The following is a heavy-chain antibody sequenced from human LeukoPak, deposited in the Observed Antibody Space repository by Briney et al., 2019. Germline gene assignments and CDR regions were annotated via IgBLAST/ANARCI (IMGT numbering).Heavy chain of an antibody. V-gene: IGHV3-30*04. Sequence: GGSLRLSCAASGFTFSTYAIHWVRQAPGKGLEWVALISSDGKNKHYADSVKGRFTISRDNSINTLYLQMNSLRAEDTAVYYCTRTFYLDSSSYFYFWGLGTLVTVSS. D-gene: IGHD3-22*01. CDR3: TRTFYLDSSSYFYF. CDR2: ISSDGKNK. CDR1: GFTFSTYA. J-gene: IGHJ4*02.